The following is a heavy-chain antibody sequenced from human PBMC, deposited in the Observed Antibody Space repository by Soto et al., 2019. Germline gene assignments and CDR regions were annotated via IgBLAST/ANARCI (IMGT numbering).Heavy chain of an antibody. Sequence: QVQLVESGGGVVQPGRSLRLSCTVSGFTFSTFGLHWVRQAPGKGLEWVATISHDGSKKYYVDSVKGRFTISRDNSKNTLYLEMNSLRTEDTAVYYCAKAPQRGIVVVTPFDYWGQGTLVTVSS. CDR1: GFTFSTFG. D-gene: IGHD3-22*01. CDR2: ISHDGSKK. CDR3: AKAPQRGIVVVTPFDY. J-gene: IGHJ4*02. V-gene: IGHV3-30*18.